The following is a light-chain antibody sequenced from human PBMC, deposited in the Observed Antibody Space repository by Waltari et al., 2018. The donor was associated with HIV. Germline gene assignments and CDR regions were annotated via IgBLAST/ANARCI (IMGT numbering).Light chain of an antibody. CDR2: AAS. J-gene: IGKJ1*01. CDR3: QQSYSTPRT. CDR1: QSIRNY. Sequence: DIQMTQSPSPLSASVGDRVTITCRASQSIRNYLNWYQQRPGKAPNLLIYAASSLQSGVPSRFSASGFGTDFTLTISSLQPEDFATYYCQQSYSTPRTFGQGTKVDIK. V-gene: IGKV1-39*01.